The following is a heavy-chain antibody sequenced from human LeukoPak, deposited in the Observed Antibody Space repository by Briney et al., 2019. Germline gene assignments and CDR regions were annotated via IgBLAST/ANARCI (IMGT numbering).Heavy chain of an antibody. J-gene: IGHJ4*02. D-gene: IGHD1-26*01. CDR1: GDSISGFY. V-gene: IGHV4-59*01. Sequence: SETLSLTCTVSGDSISGFYWSWIRQPPGKGLEWIGYIYYSGSTNYNPSLKSRVTISVDTSKNQFSLKLTSVTAADTAVYYCVKGIGIVGATRFDYWGQGTLVTVSS. CDR2: IYYSGST. CDR3: VKGIGIVGATRFDY.